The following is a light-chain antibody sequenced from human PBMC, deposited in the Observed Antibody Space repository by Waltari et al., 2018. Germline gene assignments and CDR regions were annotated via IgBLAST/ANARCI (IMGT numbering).Light chain of an antibody. Sequence: SCRASQSVSMYLAWYQQKPGQAPRLLIYGAYSRAAGIPDRFSGSGYGTDFSLTISRLEPEDFAVYYCQHHVRLPTTFGQGTRVEIK. J-gene: IGKJ1*01. CDR1: QSVSMY. CDR3: QHHVRLPTT. V-gene: IGKV3-20*01. CDR2: GAY.